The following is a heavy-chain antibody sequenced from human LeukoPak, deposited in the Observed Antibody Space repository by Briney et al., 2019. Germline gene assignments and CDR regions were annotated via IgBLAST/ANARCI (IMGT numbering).Heavy chain of an antibody. CDR2: IKSKRDGETT. Sequence: GGSLRLSCAGSGFNFQYAWMTWVRQAPGKGLEWVGGIKSKRDGETTDYAALVKSRFSISRDDSKNTVYLQMNSLRTEDTAVYYCTSLVGSPTYWGQGTLVAVSS. CDR1: GFNFQYAW. J-gene: IGHJ4*02. V-gene: IGHV3-15*01. CDR3: TSLVGSPTY. D-gene: IGHD4-23*01.